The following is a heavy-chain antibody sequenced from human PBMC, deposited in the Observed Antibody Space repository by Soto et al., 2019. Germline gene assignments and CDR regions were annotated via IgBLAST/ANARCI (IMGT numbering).Heavy chain of an antibody. Sequence: EVQLVESGGGLVKPGGSLRLSCAAPGFTFSSYSMNWVRQAPGKGLEWVSSISSSSSYIYYADSVKGRFTISRDNAKKSLYLQMNSLRAEDPGVYYRARDPSPQDYWGQGTLVTVSS. CDR1: GFTFSSYS. V-gene: IGHV3-21*01. CDR3: ARDPSPQDY. D-gene: IGHD2-2*01. J-gene: IGHJ4*02. CDR2: ISSSSSYI.